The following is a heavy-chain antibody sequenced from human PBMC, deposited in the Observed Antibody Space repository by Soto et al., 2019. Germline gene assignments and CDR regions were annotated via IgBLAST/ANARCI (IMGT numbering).Heavy chain of an antibody. J-gene: IGHJ4*02. CDR1: GFSLSTTGVG. Sequence: GSGPTLVNPTQPLTLTCTFSGFSLSTTGVGVSWIRQPPGKALEWLALIYWHDDKRYSPSLKSRLTITKDTSKNQVVLTMTNMDPVDTATYYCAHRGGATVGLYYFDYWGQGALVTGSS. V-gene: IGHV2-5*01. CDR2: IYWHDDK. CDR3: AHRGGATVGLYYFDY. D-gene: IGHD3-16*01.